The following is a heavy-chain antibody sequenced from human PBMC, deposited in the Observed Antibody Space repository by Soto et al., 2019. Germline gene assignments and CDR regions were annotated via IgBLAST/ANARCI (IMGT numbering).Heavy chain of an antibody. D-gene: IGHD3-9*01. CDR1: RFTFSNFA. J-gene: IGHJ4*02. CDR2: ITGTSANT. CDR3: AKGGATYGLLTHDY. Sequence: EVQLLESGGGLVQPGGSLRLSYAASRFTFSNFAMSWVRQAPGKGLEWVSTITGTSANTYYTDSVKGRFAISRDNSQNTLYLQMNSLTTEDTAVYYCAKGGATYGLLTHDYWGQGTLVTVSS. V-gene: IGHV3-23*01.